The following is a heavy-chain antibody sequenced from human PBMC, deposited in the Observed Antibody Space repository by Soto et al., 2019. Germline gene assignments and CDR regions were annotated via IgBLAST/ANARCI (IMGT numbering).Heavy chain of an antibody. V-gene: IGHV1-18*01. CDR3: ARDQTFYCSGGSCYPSRHYYYYYMDV. CDR2: ISAYNGNT. J-gene: IGHJ6*03. CDR1: GYTFTSYG. Sequence: ASVKVSCKASGYTFTSYGISWVRQAPGQGLEWMGWISAYNGNTNYAQKLQGRVTMTTDTSTSTAYMELRSLRSDDTAVYYCARDQTFYCSGGSCYPSRHYYYYYMDVWGKGTTVTVSS. D-gene: IGHD2-15*01.